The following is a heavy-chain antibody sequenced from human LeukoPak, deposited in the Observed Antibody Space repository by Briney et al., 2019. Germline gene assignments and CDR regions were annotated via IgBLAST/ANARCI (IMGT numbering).Heavy chain of an antibody. Sequence: GESLKISCKGSGYSVTSFWIAWVRQMPGKGLEWMGIIQPSTSDTRYSPSFQGQVTISADKSTYTAYLQWSSLKASDTAMYYCVRQIMGATSGYYYWGQGTLVTVSS. D-gene: IGHD1-26*01. V-gene: IGHV5-51*01. CDR1: GYSVTSFW. CDR3: VRQIMGATSGYYY. CDR2: IQPSTSDT. J-gene: IGHJ4*02.